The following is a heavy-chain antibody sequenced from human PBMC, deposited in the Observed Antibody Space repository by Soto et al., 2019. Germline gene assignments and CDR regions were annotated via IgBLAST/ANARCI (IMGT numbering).Heavy chain of an antibody. Sequence: QVQLVQSGAEVKKPGSSVKVSCKASGGTFSSYAISWVRQAPGQGLEWMGGIIPIFGTANYAQKFQGRVTITADESTSTAYMELSSLRSEDTAVYYCARENGECTNGGGYSLRGAFNYWGQGTLVTVSS. CDR2: IIPIFGTA. V-gene: IGHV1-69*01. CDR1: GGTFSSYA. D-gene: IGHD2-8*01. J-gene: IGHJ4*02. CDR3: ARENGECTNGGGYSLRGAFNY.